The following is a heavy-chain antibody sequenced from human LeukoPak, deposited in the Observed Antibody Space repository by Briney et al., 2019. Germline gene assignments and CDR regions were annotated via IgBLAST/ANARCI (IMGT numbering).Heavy chain of an antibody. CDR1: GFTFSGHE. J-gene: IGHJ4*02. Sequence: PGGSLRHSCAASGFTFSGHEMNWVRQAPEKGLEWVACISSSGSSIYYADSVKGRFTISRDNAKNSLYLRMNSLRAEDTAVYYCAGAGFDYWGQGTLVTVSS. CDR2: ISSSGSSI. V-gene: IGHV3-48*03. CDR3: AGAGFDY.